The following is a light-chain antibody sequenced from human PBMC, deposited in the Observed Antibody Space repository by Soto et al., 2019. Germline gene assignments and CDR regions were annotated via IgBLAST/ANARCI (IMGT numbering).Light chain of an antibody. CDR1: RSISDW. V-gene: IGKV1-5*01. CDR3: LQYDKHSWT. Sequence: DIQMTQSPSTLSPSVGDRVTITCRASRSISDWLAWYPQKPGKAPKLLIFDASTSKSGVPSRFSGSGSGTEFTLTISSLQPDDAATYYCLQYDKHSWTFGPGTKVEIK. J-gene: IGKJ1*01. CDR2: DAS.